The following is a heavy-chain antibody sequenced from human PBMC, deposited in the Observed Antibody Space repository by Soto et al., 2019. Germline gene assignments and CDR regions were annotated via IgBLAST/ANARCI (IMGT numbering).Heavy chain of an antibody. CDR2: ISSSSSYI. D-gene: IGHD6-13*01. Sequence: GGSLRLSCAASGVTFSSYSMNWVRQAPGKGIKWVSSISSSSSYIYYADSVKGRFTISRDNAKSSLYLQINSLRADDTAVYYCARLGSSDAFDICSQGSMVTVSS. CDR1: GVTFSSYS. V-gene: IGHV3-21*01. CDR3: ARLGSSDAFDI. J-gene: IGHJ3*02.